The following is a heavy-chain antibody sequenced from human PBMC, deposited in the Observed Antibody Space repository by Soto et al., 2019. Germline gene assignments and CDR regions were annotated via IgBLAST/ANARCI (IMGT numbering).Heavy chain of an antibody. D-gene: IGHD4-17*01. CDR1: GHTFTSYG. CDR2: ISAYNGNT. V-gene: IGHV1-18*01. J-gene: IGHJ1*01. CDR3: AISLYGDYSEYFQH. Sequence: ASVKVSCKASGHTFTSYGISWVRQAPGQGLEWMGWISAYNGNTNYAQKLQGRVTMTTDTSTSTAYMELRSLRSDDTAVYYCAISLYGDYSEYFQHWGQGTLVTVS.